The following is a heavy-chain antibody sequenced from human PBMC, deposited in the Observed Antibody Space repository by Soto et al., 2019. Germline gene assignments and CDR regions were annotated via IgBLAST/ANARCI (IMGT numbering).Heavy chain of an antibody. CDR2: IHAASGVT. D-gene: IGHD2-21*02. V-gene: IGHV1-3*01. CDR1: ESTFSRYS. J-gene: IGHJ4*02. Sequence: ASVKVSCKTSESTFSRYSIHWVRQVPGQRPEWMGWIHAASGVTQYSQKFQGRVSMTRDTSASEAYMDLTSLRFEDTAVYFCARGWRDPSLSGYDQWGQGTQVTVSS. CDR3: ARGWRDPSLSGYDQ.